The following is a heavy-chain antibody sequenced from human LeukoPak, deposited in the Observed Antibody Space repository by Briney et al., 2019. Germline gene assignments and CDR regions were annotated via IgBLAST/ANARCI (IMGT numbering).Heavy chain of an antibody. V-gene: IGHV3-7*01. Sequence: PGGSLRLSCAASGFTFSSYWMSWVRQAPGKGLEWVANIKQDGSEKYYVDSVKGRFTISRDNAKNSLYLQMNSLRAEDTAVYYCARHSSGGSCYRGWESWFDPWGQGTLVTVSS. D-gene: IGHD2-15*01. CDR2: IKQDGSEK. CDR3: ARHSSGGSCYRGWESWFDP. J-gene: IGHJ5*02. CDR1: GFTFSSYW.